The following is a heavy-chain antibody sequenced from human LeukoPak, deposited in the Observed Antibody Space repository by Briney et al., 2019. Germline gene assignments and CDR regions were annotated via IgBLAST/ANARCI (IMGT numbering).Heavy chain of an antibody. CDR2: ISSSSSYI. Sequence: GGSLRLSCAASGFTFSSYSMNWVRQAPGKGLEWVSSISSSSSYIYYADSVKGRFTISRDNAKNSLYLQMNSLRAEDTAVYYCASPRPDYYDSSGPPADYWGQGTLVTVSS. J-gene: IGHJ4*02. CDR1: GFTFSSYS. V-gene: IGHV3-21*01. D-gene: IGHD3-22*01. CDR3: ASPRPDYYDSSGPPADY.